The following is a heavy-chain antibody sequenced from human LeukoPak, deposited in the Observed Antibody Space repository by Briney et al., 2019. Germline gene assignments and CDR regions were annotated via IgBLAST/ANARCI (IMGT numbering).Heavy chain of an antibody. CDR1: GFTFSSYW. V-gene: IGHV3-7*01. J-gene: IGHJ4*02. D-gene: IGHD5-18*01. CDR3: ARVFSDTAMANYYFDC. CDR2: IKQDGSEK. Sequence: GGSLRLSCAASGFTFSSYWMSWVRQAPGKGLEWVANIKQDGSEKYYVDSVKGRFTISRDNAKNSLYLQMNSLRAEDTAVYYCARVFSDTAMANYYFDCWGQGTLVTVSS.